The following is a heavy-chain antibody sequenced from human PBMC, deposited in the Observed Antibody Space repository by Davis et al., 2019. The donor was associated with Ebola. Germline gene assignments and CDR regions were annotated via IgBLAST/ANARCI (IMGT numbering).Heavy chain of an antibody. CDR3: TSTPYSSSSHFDL. CDR2: IKSKTDGGTT. V-gene: IGHV3-15*01. D-gene: IGHD6-6*01. Sequence: PGGSLRLSCAASGITFSNAWMSWVRQAPGKGLEWVGRIKSKTDGGTTDYAAPVKGRFTISRDDSKNTLYLQMNSLKTEDTAVYYCTSTPYSSSSHFDLWGRGTLVTVSS. J-gene: IGHJ2*01. CDR1: GITFSNAW.